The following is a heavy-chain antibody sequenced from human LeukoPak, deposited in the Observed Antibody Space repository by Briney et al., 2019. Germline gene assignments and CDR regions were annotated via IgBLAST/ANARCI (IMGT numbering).Heavy chain of an antibody. CDR3: SGGARGNYVFNY. J-gene: IGHJ4*02. CDR1: GFTFTNYN. Sequence: PGGSLRLSCAASGFTFTNYNMRWVRQAPGKGLEWVSTITAGGDSTYYADYVKGRFTISRDISKNTLFLQMNSLRPEDTALYYCSGGARGNYVFNYWGQGTLVTVSS. V-gene: IGHV3-23*01. CDR2: ITAGGDST. D-gene: IGHD3-16*01.